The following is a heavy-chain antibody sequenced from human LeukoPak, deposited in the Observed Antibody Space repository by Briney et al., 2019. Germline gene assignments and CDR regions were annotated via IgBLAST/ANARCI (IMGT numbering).Heavy chain of an antibody. J-gene: IGHJ4*02. Sequence: PSETLSLTCTVSGGSISSYYWSWIRQPPGKGLEWIGYIYYSGSTNYNPSLKSRVTIPVDTSKNQFSLKLSSVTAADTAVYFCARGLGTVTTLDYWGQGTLVTVSS. CDR1: GGSISSYY. CDR2: IYYSGST. V-gene: IGHV4-59*01. D-gene: IGHD4-17*01. CDR3: ARGLGTVTTLDY.